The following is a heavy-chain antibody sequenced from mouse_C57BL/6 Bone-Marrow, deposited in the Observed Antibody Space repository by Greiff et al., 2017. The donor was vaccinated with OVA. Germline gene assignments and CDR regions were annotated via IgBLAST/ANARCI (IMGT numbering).Heavy chain of an antibody. D-gene: IGHD1-2*01. V-gene: IGHV1-15*01. Sequence: QVQLQQSGAELVRPGASVTLSCKASGYTFTDYEMHWVKQTPVHGLEWIGAIDPETGGTAYNQKFKGKAILTADKSSSTAYMELRSLTSEDSAVYDCTVRLLRPTQTPFAYWGQGTLVTVSA. CDR1: GYTFTDYE. J-gene: IGHJ3*01. CDR2: IDPETGGT. CDR3: TVRLLRPTQTPFAY.